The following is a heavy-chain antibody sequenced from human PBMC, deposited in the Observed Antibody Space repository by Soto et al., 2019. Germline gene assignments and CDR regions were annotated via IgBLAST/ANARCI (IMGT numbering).Heavy chain of an antibody. D-gene: IGHD2-2*01. V-gene: IGHV4-34*01. CDR2: INHSGST. CDR1: GGSFSGYY. CDR3: ARARGPYCSSTSCYGPRVDYMDV. J-gene: IGHJ6*03. Sequence: QVQLQQWGAGLLKPSETLSLTCAVYGGSFSGYYWSWIRQPPGKGLEWIGEINHSGSTNYNPSLKSRVTISVDTSKNQFSLKLSSVTAAATAVYYCARARGPYCSSTSCYGPRVDYMDVWGKGTTVTVSS.